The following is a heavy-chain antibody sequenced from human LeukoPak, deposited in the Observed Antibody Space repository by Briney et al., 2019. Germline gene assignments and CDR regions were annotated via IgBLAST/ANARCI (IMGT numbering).Heavy chain of an antibody. Sequence: SETLSLTCAVYGVSFSGYYWSWIRQPPGKGLEWIGEINHSGSTNYNPSLKSRVTISVDTSKNQFSLKLSSVTAADTAVYYCARGVAVAGTNRYFDLWGRGTLVTVSS. J-gene: IGHJ2*01. D-gene: IGHD6-19*01. CDR3: ARGVAVAGTNRYFDL. CDR1: GVSFSGYY. CDR2: INHSGST. V-gene: IGHV4-34*01.